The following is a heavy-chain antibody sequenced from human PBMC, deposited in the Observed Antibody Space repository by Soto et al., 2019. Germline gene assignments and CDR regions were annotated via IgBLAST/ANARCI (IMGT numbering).Heavy chain of an antibody. CDR1: GGSITSSGYY. CDR2: TSNSGST. J-gene: IGHJ4*02. Sequence: QVQLQESGPGLVKPSQTLSLTCTVSGGSITSSGYYWSWIRQHPGEGLEWIGFTSNSGSTSYNPSLKSRVTISVDTSSNQFSQNLKSVTAADTAVYYCARGGGSTKVDYWGQGTLVTVSP. V-gene: IGHV4-31*03. D-gene: IGHD2-2*01. CDR3: ARGGGSTKVDY.